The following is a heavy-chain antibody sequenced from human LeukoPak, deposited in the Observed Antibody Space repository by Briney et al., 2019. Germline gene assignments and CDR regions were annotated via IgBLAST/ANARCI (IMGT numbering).Heavy chain of an antibody. Sequence: GASVKVSCKASAYTFTGYYMHWVRQAPGQGLEWMGWINPDSGGTNYAQKFLGRVTMTRDTSISTAYMEVSRLRSDDTAVYYRAREGSGWYGNFDYWGQGTLVTVSS. V-gene: IGHV1-2*02. J-gene: IGHJ4*02. CDR3: AREGSGWYGNFDY. D-gene: IGHD6-19*01. CDR2: INPDSGGT. CDR1: AYTFTGYY.